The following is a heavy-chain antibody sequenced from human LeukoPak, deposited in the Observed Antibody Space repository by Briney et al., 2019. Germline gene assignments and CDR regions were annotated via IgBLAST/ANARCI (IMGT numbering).Heavy chain of an antibody. CDR2: ISSDGSTT. V-gene: IGHV3-74*01. CDR3: ARVTEYSTAGMRY. J-gene: IGHJ4*02. CDR1: GFTFSSYW. Sequence: PGGSLRLSCAASGFTFSSYWMHWVRQAPGKGLVWVSRISSDGSTTTYAGSVKGRFTISRDNAKNTMYLQMNSLRAEDTALYYCARVTEYSTAGMRYWGQGILVTVSS. D-gene: IGHD6-13*01.